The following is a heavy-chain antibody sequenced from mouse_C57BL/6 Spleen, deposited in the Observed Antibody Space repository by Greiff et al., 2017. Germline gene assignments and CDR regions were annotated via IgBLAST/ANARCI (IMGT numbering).Heavy chain of an antibody. CDR3: ARRAPATEFAY. CDR2: LSGGGGNT. CDR1: GFTFSSYT. Sequence: EVKVVESGGGLVKPGGSLKLSCAASGFTFSSYTMSWVRQTPEKRLEWVATLSGGGGNTYYPDSVQGRFTISRDNAKNTLYMQMSSLRAEDTALYYCARRAPATEFAYWGQGTLVTVSA. V-gene: IGHV5-9*01. J-gene: IGHJ3*01. D-gene: IGHD3-1*01.